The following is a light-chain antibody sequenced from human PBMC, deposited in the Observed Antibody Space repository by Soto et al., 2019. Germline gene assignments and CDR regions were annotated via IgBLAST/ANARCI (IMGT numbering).Light chain of an antibody. CDR1: QDIRGA. CDR2: DVS. J-gene: IGKJ5*01. Sequence: IQVTQSPSSLSASVGDRVTITCRASQDIRGALAWYQQKPGKAPRLLIFDVSTLETGVPSRFSDGVSGTDFTLTISSLQPEDFGTYYCQQFNSYPITFGHGTRLE. V-gene: IGKV1-13*02. CDR3: QQFNSYPIT.